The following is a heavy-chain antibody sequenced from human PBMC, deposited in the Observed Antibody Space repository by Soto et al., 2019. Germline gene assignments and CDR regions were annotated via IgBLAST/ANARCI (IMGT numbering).Heavy chain of an antibody. V-gene: IGHV4-31*03. CDR2: NYYSVST. Sequence: SDTLSLTCTFSGNSIPSHGYYWNWLRQHPVSGLEWFGYNYYSVSTYYNPSLKSRVTISVDTSKNQFSLKLSSVTAADTAVYYCARGTRGGNDWNYYYYGMDVWGQGTTVP. CDR3: ARGTRGGNDWNYYYYGMDV. D-gene: IGHD2-21*01. J-gene: IGHJ6*02. CDR1: GNSIPSHGYY.